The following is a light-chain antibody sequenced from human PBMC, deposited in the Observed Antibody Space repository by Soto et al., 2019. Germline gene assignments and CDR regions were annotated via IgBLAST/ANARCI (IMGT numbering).Light chain of an antibody. J-gene: IGLJ1*01. Sequence: QSALTQPASVSGSPGQSITISCTGTSSDVGGYNYVSWYQQHPGKAPKLMIYDVSNRPSGVSNRFSGSKSGNTASLTISGLPAEDEADYYCSSYTSSSTLGYVFGTGTKVTVL. V-gene: IGLV2-14*01. CDR3: SSYTSSSTLGYV. CDR1: SSDVGGYNY. CDR2: DVS.